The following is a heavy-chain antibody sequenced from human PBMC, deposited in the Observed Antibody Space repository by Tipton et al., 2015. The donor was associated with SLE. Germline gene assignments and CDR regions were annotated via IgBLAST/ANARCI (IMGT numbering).Heavy chain of an antibody. CDR2: IYTGGYT. D-gene: IGHD2-21*01. CDR1: VGSLSNSF. CDR3: AVNVVVKVQVDY. J-gene: IGHJ4*02. Sequence: TLSLTCTVSVGSLSNSFWSWIRQPAGKGLEWIGRIYTGGYTKYNPSFENRVTVDASKDQFSLKLSSVTAADTVVYYCAVNVVVKVQVDYWGQGALVTVSS. V-gene: IGHV4-4*07.